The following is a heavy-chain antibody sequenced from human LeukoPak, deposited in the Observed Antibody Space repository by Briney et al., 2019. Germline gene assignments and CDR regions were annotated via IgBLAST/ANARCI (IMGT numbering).Heavy chain of an antibody. CDR2: INHSGST. V-gene: IGHV4-34*01. CDR1: GGSISSYY. CDR3: ARHGSYYGSGSYYNFDY. D-gene: IGHD3-10*01. Sequence: SETLSLTCTVSGGSISSYYWSWIRQPPGKGLEWIGEINHSGSTNYNPSLKSRVTISVDTSKNQFSLKLSSVTAADTAVYYCARHGSYYGSGSYYNFDYWGQGTLVTVSS. J-gene: IGHJ4*02.